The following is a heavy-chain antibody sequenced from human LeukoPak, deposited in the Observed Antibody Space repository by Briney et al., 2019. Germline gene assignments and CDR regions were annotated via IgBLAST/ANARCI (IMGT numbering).Heavy chain of an antibody. Sequence: GGSLRLSCAASGYTFKRYNMHWVRQAPGKGLEWVAFVEDDESSDSYADSVKGRFTISRDNSKSTVYLQMNSLRPEDTAVYYCVKDGRRCMFDYWGQGILVTVSS. CDR2: VEDDESSD. J-gene: IGHJ4*02. CDR3: VKDGRRCMFDY. D-gene: IGHD4/OR15-4a*01. V-gene: IGHV3-30*02. CDR1: GYTFKRYN.